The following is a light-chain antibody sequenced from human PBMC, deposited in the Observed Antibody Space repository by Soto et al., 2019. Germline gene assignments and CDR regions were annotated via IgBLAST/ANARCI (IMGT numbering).Light chain of an antibody. CDR3: HQYNNWPPIT. CDR1: QIVSSN. Sequence: EIVMTQSPATLSVSPGERATLSCRASQIVSSNLAWYQQKPGQAPRLLIYGASTRATGIPARFSGSGSGTEFTLTISSLLSEDSAVYYCHQYNNWPPITFGPGTKVDIK. J-gene: IGKJ3*01. CDR2: GAS. V-gene: IGKV3-15*01.